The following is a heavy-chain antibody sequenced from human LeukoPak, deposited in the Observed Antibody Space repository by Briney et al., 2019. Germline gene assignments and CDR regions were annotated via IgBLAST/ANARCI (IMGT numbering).Heavy chain of an antibody. CDR3: ARGGIAAAGYGMDV. V-gene: IGHV1-8*01. J-gene: IGHJ6*02. CDR1: GYTFTSYD. Sequence: ASVKVSCKASGYTFTSYDINWVRQATGQGLEWMGWMNPNSGNTGYAQKFQGRVTMTRNTSISTAYMELSSLGSEDTAVYYCARGGIAAAGYGMDVWGQGTTVTVSS. CDR2: MNPNSGNT. D-gene: IGHD6-13*01.